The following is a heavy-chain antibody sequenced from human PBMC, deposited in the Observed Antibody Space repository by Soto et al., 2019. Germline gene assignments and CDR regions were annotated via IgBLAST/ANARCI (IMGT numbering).Heavy chain of an antibody. CDR2: INPDNGNT. CDR1: GYTFTRYT. J-gene: IGHJ4*02. V-gene: IGHV1-3*01. CDR3: ARLMGTSFDL. D-gene: IGHD2-8*01. Sequence: WASVKVSCKASGYTFTRYTMNWVRQAPGQRLEWMGWINPDNGNTKSSQKFQDRVIITRDTSASTAYMDLSSLRSEDTAVYYCARLMGTSFDLWGQGTLVTVSS.